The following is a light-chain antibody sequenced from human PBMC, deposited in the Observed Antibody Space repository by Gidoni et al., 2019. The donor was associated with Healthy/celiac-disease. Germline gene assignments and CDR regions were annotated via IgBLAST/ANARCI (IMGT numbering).Light chain of an antibody. CDR3: QQCSNWPPMCS. J-gene: IGKJ2*04. CDR2: EAS. Sequence: EIVLTQSPATLSLSPGERATLSCRASQSVSSYLAWYQQKPGQAPRLLIYEASNRATGIPARFSGSGSGTDFTLTISSLEPEDFAVYYCQQCSNWPPMCSFGQGTKLEIK. CDR1: QSVSSY. V-gene: IGKV3-11*01.